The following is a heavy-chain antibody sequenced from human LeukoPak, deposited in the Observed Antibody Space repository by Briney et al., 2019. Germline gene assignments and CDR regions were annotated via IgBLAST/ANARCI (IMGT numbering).Heavy chain of an antibody. Sequence: GGSLRLSCAASGFTFSSYSMNWVRQAPGKGLEWVSYISSSSSTIYYADSVKGRFTISRDNAKNSLYLQMNSLRAEDTAVYYCARDLKPAIAAAGTDVYMDVWGKGTTVTVSS. CDR2: ISSSSSTI. J-gene: IGHJ6*03. V-gene: IGHV3-48*04. D-gene: IGHD6-13*01. CDR3: ARDLKPAIAAAGTDVYMDV. CDR1: GFTFSSYS.